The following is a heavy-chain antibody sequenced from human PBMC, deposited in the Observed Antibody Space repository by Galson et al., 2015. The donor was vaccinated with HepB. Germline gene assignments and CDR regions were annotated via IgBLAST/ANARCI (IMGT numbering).Heavy chain of an antibody. D-gene: IGHD2-15*01. V-gene: IGHV3-72*01. CDR1: GFTFSDHY. Sequence: SLRLSCAASGFTFSDHYMDWVRQAPGKGLEWVGRSRNKAKSYTTEYAASVEGRFSISRDDSKNSLYLQMNSLKTEDTAVYFCTRAAATVAIVYGMDVWGQGTTVTVSS. CDR3: TRAAATVAIVYGMDV. J-gene: IGHJ6*02. CDR2: SRNKAKSYTT.